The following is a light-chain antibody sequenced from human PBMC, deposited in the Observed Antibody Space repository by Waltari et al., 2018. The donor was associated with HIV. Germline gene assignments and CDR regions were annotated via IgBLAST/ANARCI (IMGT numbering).Light chain of an antibody. CDR3: YSATDDYRVV. Sequence: SYELTQPSSVSVSPGQTARITCSGDVLAKKHARWFQQKSGQAPLVVIYKDTERPSEIPERFSGSSSGTPVTLTINGAQVEDEADYYCYSATDDYRVVFGGGTQLTVL. J-gene: IGLJ2*01. CDR1: VLAKKH. V-gene: IGLV3-27*01. CDR2: KDT.